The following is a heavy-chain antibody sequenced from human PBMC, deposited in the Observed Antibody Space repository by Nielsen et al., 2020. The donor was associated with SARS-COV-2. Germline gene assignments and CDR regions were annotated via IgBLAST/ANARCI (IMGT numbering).Heavy chain of an antibody. J-gene: IGHJ4*02. D-gene: IGHD2-21*01. V-gene: IGHV1-46*01. CDR2: INPSGGST. CDR1: GYTFTSYY. CDR3: ARDRRILRDY. Sequence: ASVKVSCKASGYTFTSYYMHWVRQAPGQGLEWMGIINPSGGSTSYAQKLQGRVTMTTDTSTSTAYMELRSLRSDDTAVYYCARDRRILRDYWGQGTLVTVSS.